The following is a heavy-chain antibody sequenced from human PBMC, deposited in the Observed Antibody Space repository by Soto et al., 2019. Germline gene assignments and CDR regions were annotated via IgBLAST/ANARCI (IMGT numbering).Heavy chain of an antibody. V-gene: IGHV3-23*01. CDR1: GFTFSSYA. D-gene: IGHD6-13*01. J-gene: IGHJ6*02. CDR2: ISGSGGST. Sequence: GGSLRLSCAASGFTFSSYAMSWVRQAPGKGLEWVSAISGSGGSTYYADSVKGRFTISRDNSKNTLYLQMNSLRAADTAVYYCAIDMAQLAGAAASYYAMDVWGQGTTVTVSS. CDR3: AIDMAQLAGAAASYYAMDV.